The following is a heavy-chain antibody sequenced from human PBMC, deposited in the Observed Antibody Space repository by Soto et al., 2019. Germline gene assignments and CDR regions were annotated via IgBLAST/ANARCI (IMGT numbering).Heavy chain of an antibody. V-gene: IGHV4-31*03. Sequence: QVQLQESGPGLVKPSQTLSLTCTVSGGSISSGGYYWSWIRQHPGKGLEWIGYIYYSGSTYYNPSLKRRVTISVDTSKNQFSLKLSSVTAADTAVYYCARSMTGPHYYYYMDVWGKGTTVTVSS. CDR2: IYYSGST. CDR1: GGSISSGGYY. CDR3: ARSMTGPHYYYYMDV. J-gene: IGHJ6*03. D-gene: IGHD3-9*01.